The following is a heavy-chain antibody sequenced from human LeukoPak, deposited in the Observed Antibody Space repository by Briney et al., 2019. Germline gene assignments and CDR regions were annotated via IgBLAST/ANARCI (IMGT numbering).Heavy chain of an antibody. V-gene: IGHV3-30*19. CDR3: ARVVSSHFDY. CDR1: GFSFSRFV. D-gene: IGHD6-19*01. CDR2: IWYDGTNK. Sequence: GGSLRLSCAASGFSFSRFVMHWVRQAPGKGLEWVAVIWYDGTNKYYADSVKGRFTISRDNSKNTLDVQMNSLRAEDTAVCYCARVVSSHFDYWGQGTLVTVSS. J-gene: IGHJ4*02.